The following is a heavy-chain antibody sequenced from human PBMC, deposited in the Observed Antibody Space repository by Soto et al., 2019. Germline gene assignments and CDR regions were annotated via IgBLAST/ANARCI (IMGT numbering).Heavy chain of an antibody. D-gene: IGHD3-10*01. J-gene: IGHJ6*02. CDR1: GGSLSGYY. Sequence: SETLSLTCAVYGGSLSGYYWSWIRQPPGKGLEWIGEINHSGSTNYNPSLKSRVTISVDTSKNQFSLKLSSVTAADTAVYYCARAPLYGSGSYIVSYYYGMDVWGQGTTVTVSS. V-gene: IGHV4-34*01. CDR3: ARAPLYGSGSYIVSYYYGMDV. CDR2: INHSGST.